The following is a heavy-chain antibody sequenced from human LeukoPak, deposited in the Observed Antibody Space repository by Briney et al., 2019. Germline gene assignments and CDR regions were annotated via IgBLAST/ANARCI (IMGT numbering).Heavy chain of an antibody. CDR2: IYPGDSDT. CDR1: GYSFTSYW. CDR3: ARCLDPWYFDY. Sequence: GESLKISCKGSGYSFTSYWIAWVCQKPGKGLEWMGIIYPGDSDTRYSPSFQGQVTISADKSISTAYLQWSSLKASDTAMYYCARCLDPWYFDYWGQGTLVTVSS. V-gene: IGHV5-51*01. J-gene: IGHJ4*02.